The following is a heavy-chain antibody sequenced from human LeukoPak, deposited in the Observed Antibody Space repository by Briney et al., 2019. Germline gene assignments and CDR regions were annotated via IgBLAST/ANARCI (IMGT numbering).Heavy chain of an antibody. CDR3: ARETVADLYYFDY. CDR2: INHSGST. D-gene: IGHD6-19*01. CDR1: GGSFSGYY. V-gene: IGHV4-34*01. J-gene: IGHJ4*02. Sequence: PSETLSLTCAVYGGSFSGYYWSWIRQPPGKGLEWIGEINHSGSTNYNPSLKSRVTISVDTSKNQFSLKLSSVTAADTAVYYCARETVADLYYFDYWGQGTLVTVSS.